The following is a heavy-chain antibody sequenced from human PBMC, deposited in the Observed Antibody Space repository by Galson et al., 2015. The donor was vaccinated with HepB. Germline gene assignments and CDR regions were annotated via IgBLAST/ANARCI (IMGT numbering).Heavy chain of an antibody. J-gene: IGHJ2*01. CDR3: ATGVLMRDPGYSSSWHPNKGRYFDL. Sequence: QSGAEVKKPGASVKVSCKVSGYTLTELSMHWVRQAPGKGLEWMGGFDPEDGETTYAQKFQGRVTMTEDTSTDTAYMELSSLRSEDTAVYYCATGVLMRDPGYSSSWHPNKGRYFDLWGRGTLVTVSS. D-gene: IGHD6-13*01. CDR2: FDPEDGET. CDR1: GYTLTELS. V-gene: IGHV1-24*01.